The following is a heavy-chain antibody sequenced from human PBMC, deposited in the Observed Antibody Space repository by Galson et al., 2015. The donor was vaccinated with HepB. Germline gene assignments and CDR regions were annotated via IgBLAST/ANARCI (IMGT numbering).Heavy chain of an antibody. V-gene: IGHV4-30-4*01. D-gene: IGHD3-22*01. CDR3: ARDGYYDSSGYPTIDY. Sequence: LSLTCTVSGGSISSGDYYWSWIRQPPGKGLEWIGYIYYSGSTYYNPSLNSRVTISVDTSKNQFSLKLSSVTAADTAVYYCARDGYYDSSGYPTIDYWGQGTLVTVSS. CDR1: GGSISSGDYY. CDR2: IYYSGST. J-gene: IGHJ4*02.